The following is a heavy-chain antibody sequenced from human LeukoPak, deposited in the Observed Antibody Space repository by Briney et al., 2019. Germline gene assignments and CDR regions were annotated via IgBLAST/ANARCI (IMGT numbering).Heavy chain of an antibody. CDR2: MKQDGSEK. V-gene: IGHV3-7*01. CDR1: GINFRGYW. Sequence: GGSLRLSCAVSGINFRGYWMAWVRQAPGKGLEWVANMKQDGSEKYYVDSVKGRFTISRDNAKNSLYLQMNSLRAEDTAVYYCARDGPKRQIDYWGQGTLVTVSS. J-gene: IGHJ4*02. CDR3: ARDGPKRQIDY.